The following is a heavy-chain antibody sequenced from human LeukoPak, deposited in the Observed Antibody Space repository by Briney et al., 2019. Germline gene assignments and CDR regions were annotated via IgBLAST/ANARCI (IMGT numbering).Heavy chain of an antibody. D-gene: IGHD5-24*01. J-gene: IGHJ5*02. CDR2: ISYDGRDK. V-gene: IGHV3-30*03. Sequence: GGSLRLSCVASGFTFSHYVMHWVRQAPGKGLEWVALISYDGRDKYSADSVEGRYTISRDNSKNTLYLQMNSLRAEDTAVYYCARDAGDGYSGGGWFDPWGQGTLVTVSS. CDR3: ARDAGDGYSGGGWFDP. CDR1: GFTFSHYV.